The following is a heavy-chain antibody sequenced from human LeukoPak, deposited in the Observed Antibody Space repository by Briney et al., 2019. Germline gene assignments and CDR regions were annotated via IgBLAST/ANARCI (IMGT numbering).Heavy chain of an antibody. D-gene: IGHD4-17*01. V-gene: IGHV1-8*02. CDR3: AIRYGDYGEAFDY. CDR1: GYTFTGYY. CDR2: MNPNSGNT. J-gene: IGHJ4*02. Sequence: ASVKVSCTASGYTFTGYYMHWVRQATGQGLEWMGWMNPNSGNTGYAQKFQGRVTMTRNTSISTAYMELSSLRSEDTAVYYCAIRYGDYGEAFDYWGQGTLVTVSS.